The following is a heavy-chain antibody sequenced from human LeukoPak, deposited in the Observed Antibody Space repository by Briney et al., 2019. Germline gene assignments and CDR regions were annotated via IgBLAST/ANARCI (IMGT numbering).Heavy chain of an antibody. CDR1: GFPFTSNA. CDR3: AKVPRDYGVKGLYYFDY. Sequence: QTGGPRKFSFAASGFPFTSNARSGFRQPPGKGLNGVSAFGGSGGSTYYADSVKGRFTISRDNSKNTLYLQMNSLRAEDTAVYYCAKVPRDYGVKGLYYFDYWGQGTLVTVSS. D-gene: IGHD4-17*01. V-gene: IGHV3-23*01. CDR2: FGGSGGST. J-gene: IGHJ4*02.